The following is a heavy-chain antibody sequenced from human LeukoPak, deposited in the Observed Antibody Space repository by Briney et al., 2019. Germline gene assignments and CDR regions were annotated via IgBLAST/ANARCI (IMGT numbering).Heavy chain of an antibody. CDR1: GFTFSSHW. Sequence: GGSLRLSCAASGFTFSSHWMSWVRQAPGKGLEWVANIKQDGSEKYYVDSVKGRFTISRDNAKNSLYLQMNNLRAEDTAVYYCARDSDSSSRYMDYFDYWGQGALVTVSS. D-gene: IGHD3-22*01. V-gene: IGHV3-7*01. CDR2: IKQDGSEK. CDR3: ARDSDSSSRYMDYFDY. J-gene: IGHJ4*02.